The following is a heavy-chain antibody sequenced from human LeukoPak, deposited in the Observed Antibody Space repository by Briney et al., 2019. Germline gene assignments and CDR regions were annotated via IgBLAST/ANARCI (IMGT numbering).Heavy chain of an antibody. CDR2: ISGSGFTT. J-gene: IGHJ4*02. V-gene: IGHV3-23*01. CDR3: AKNLRGTAVTPVDF. D-gene: IGHD4-17*01. CDR1: GITFSSYA. Sequence: PGGSLRLSCAASGITFSSYAMTWVRQAPGQGLERVSAISGSGFTTYYADSVKGRFAISRDNSNNTLYLYMNYLRAEDTAIYYCAKNLRGTAVTPVDFWGQGTLVTVSS.